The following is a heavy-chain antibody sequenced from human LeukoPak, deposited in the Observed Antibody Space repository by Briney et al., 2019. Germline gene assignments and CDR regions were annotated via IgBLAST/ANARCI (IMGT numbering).Heavy chain of an antibody. CDR3: AREQGWSGLDY. CDR1: GFSFHRTW. Sequence: GVSLRLSYAASGFSFHRTWMTWVRQTPGTGREVGSDIIIDGSQSYHEYSVESRFTISRDNVKNKLYLQMNSLTVEDTAVYYCAREQGWSGLDYWGQGALVIVSS. CDR2: IIIDGSQS. D-gene: IGHD6-19*01. V-gene: IGHV3-7*03. J-gene: IGHJ4*02.